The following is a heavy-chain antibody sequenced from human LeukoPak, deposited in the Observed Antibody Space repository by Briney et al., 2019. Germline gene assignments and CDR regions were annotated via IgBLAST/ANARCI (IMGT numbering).Heavy chain of an antibody. Sequence: GGSLRLSCAASGFTFSSYGMHWVRQAPGKGLEWVAFIRYDGSNKYYADSVKGRFTISRDNSKNTLYLQMNSLRAEDTAVYYCARPAPSGYDPVYFDYYYYMDVWGKGTTVTISS. J-gene: IGHJ6*03. D-gene: IGHD5-12*01. V-gene: IGHV3-30*02. CDR1: GFTFSSYG. CDR2: IRYDGSNK. CDR3: ARPAPSGYDPVYFDYYYYMDV.